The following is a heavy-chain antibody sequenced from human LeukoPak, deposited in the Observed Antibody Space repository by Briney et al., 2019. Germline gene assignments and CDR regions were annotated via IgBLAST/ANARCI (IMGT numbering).Heavy chain of an antibody. CDR3: ARDTVEMATIGWFDL. Sequence: SVKVSLKSSGGTFSSYAISWVRQAPGQGLEWMGGIIPIFGTANYAQKFQGRVTITADESTSTAYMELSSLRSEDTAVYYCARDTVEMATIGWFDLWGQGTLVTVSS. CDR1: GGTFSSYA. CDR2: IIPIFGTA. J-gene: IGHJ5*02. D-gene: IGHD5-24*01. V-gene: IGHV1-69*01.